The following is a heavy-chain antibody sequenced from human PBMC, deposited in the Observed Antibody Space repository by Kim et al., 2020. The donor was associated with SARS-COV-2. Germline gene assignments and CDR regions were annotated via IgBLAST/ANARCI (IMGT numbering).Heavy chain of an antibody. CDR1: GGTFSSYA. Sequence: SVMVSCKASGGTFSSYAISWVRQAPGQGLEWMGRIIPILGIANYAQKFQGRVTITADKSTSTAYMELSSLRSEDTAVYYCARLNDHYYYYYGMDVWGQGTTVTVSS. V-gene: IGHV1-69*04. CDR3: ARLNDHYYYYYGMDV. J-gene: IGHJ6*02. D-gene: IGHD1-1*01. CDR2: IIPILGIA.